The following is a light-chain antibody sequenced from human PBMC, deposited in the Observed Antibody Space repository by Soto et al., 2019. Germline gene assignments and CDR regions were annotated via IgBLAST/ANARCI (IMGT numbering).Light chain of an antibody. CDR3: QQYNNWWT. CDR1: QSVNRN. Sequence: EIVMTQSPATLSVSPGERATLSCRASQSVNRNLAWYQQKPGQAPRLLIYAASTRATGIPARFSGSGSETEFTLTISSRQSEDFPIYYCQQYNNWWTFGQGTKVEI. J-gene: IGKJ1*01. V-gene: IGKV3-15*01. CDR2: AAS.